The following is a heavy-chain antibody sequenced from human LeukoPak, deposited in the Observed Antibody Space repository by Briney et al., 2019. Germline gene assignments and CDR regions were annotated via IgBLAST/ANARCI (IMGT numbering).Heavy chain of an antibody. D-gene: IGHD4-11*01. V-gene: IGHV4-34*01. J-gene: IGHJ4*02. CDR2: INHSGST. CDR1: GGSFSGYY. CDR3: ATRLPFSDY. Sequence: PSENLSLTCAVYGGSFSGYYWSWIRQPPGKGLEWIGEINHSGSTNYNPSLKSRVTISVDTSKNQFSLKLSSVTAADTAVYYCATRLPFSDYWGQGTLVTVSS.